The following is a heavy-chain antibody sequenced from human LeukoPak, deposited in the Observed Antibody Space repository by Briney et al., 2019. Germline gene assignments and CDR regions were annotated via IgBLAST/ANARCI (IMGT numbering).Heavy chain of an antibody. J-gene: IGHJ3*02. V-gene: IGHV1-18*01. Sequence: ASVKVSCKASGYTFIRYGTSWVRQAPGQGLEWMGWISTYNGNTNYAQNFQGRVIMTTDTSSSTAYMELRSLRSEDTAVYYCARGAEAAIRDSAFDIWGQGTMVTVSS. CDR2: ISTYNGNT. CDR3: ARGAEAAIRDSAFDI. D-gene: IGHD2-2*02. CDR1: GYTFIRYG.